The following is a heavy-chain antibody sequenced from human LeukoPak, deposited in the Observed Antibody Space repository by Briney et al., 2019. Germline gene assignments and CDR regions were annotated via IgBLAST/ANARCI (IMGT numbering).Heavy chain of an antibody. CDR2: IYYSGST. CDR1: GGSISTYD. D-gene: IGHD6-13*01. V-gene: IGHV4-59*01. J-gene: IGHJ2*01. Sequence: SETLSLTCTVSGGSISTYDWSWIRQPPGKGLEWIGYIYYSGSTNYNPSLKSRVTISVDTSKNQFSLKLSSVTAADTAVYYCARIAAAGGTPLWCFDLWGRGTLVTVSS. CDR3: ARIAAAGGTPLWCFDL.